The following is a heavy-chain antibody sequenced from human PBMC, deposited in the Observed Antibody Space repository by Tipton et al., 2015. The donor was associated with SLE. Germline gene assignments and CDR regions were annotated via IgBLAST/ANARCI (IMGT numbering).Heavy chain of an antibody. CDR1: GDSVSTNSAA. Sequence: GLVKPSQTLSLTCAISGDSVSTNSAAWTWIRQSPSRGLEWLGRTYYRSKWYSDYAVSVKSRITISVDTSKNQFSLNLRSATSADTAVYFCARLAYGDLGYCDGGVCYPFHDFWGRGILVTVSS. V-gene: IGHV6-1*01. D-gene: IGHD2-8*02. CDR3: ARLAYGDLGYCDGGVCYPFHDF. J-gene: IGHJ2*01. CDR2: TYYRSKWYS.